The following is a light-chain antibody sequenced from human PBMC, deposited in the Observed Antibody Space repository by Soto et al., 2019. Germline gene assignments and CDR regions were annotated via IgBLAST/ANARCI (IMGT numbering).Light chain of an antibody. J-gene: IGKJ1*01. CDR3: QQYGSWT. CDR2: GAS. Sequence: EIVLTQPPGTLSLSPGERATLSCRASQSVSSSYLVWYQQKPGQAPRLLIYGASSRATGIPDRFSGGGSGTDFTLTISRLEPEDFAVYYCQQYGSWTFGQGTKVDIK. CDR1: QSVSSSY. V-gene: IGKV3-20*01.